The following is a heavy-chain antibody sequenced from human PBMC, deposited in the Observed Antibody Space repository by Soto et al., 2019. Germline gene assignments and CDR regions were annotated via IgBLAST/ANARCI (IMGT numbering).Heavy chain of an antibody. D-gene: IGHD3-22*01. CDR3: ARVIEARGYYKRFGY. J-gene: IGHJ4*02. Sequence: LVKVFCKTSVLTFSSYALSWVRQAPGQGLEWMGGIIPIFNTPNYAQKFQGRVTITADESTSTVDMDLSSLGSEDSAMYYCARVIEARGYYKRFGYWGQGTLVTVSS. CDR1: VLTFSSYA. V-gene: IGHV1-69*13. CDR2: IIPIFNTP.